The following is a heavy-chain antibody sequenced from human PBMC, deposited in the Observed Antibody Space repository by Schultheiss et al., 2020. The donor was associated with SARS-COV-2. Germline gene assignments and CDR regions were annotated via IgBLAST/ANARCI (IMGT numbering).Heavy chain of an antibody. V-gene: IGHV3-30*01. Sequence: GGSLRLSCAASGFTFSSYAMHWVRQAPGKGLEWVAVISYDGSNKYYADSVKGRFTISRDNSKNTLYLQMNSLRAEDTAVYYCARDGSYSSSPRHWGQGTLVTVSS. CDR3: ARDGSYSSSPRH. CDR2: ISYDGSNK. J-gene: IGHJ4*02. CDR1: GFTFSSYA. D-gene: IGHD6-13*01.